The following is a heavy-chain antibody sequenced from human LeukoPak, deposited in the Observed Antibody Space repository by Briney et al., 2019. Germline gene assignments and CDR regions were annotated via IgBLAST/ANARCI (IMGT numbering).Heavy chain of an antibody. V-gene: IGHV1-24*01. D-gene: IGHD3-3*01. J-gene: IGHJ4*02. CDR1: GYTLTELS. CDR2: FDPEDGET. Sequence: ASVKVSCKVSGYTLTELSMHWVRQAPGKGLEWMGGFDPEDGETIYAQKFQGRVTMTEDTSTDTAYMELSSLRSEDTAVYYCATGEDRFGVVISFGYWGQGTLVTVSS. CDR3: ATGEDRFGVVISFGY.